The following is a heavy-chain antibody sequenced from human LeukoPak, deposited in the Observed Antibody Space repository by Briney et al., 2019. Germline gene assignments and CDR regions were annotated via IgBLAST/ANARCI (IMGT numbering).Heavy chain of an antibody. CDR1: GASIDFESYY. J-gene: IGHJ1*01. CDR2: IDHGGVT. V-gene: IGHV4-61*02. D-gene: IGHD1-26*01. CDR3: ARGHDYYSEYFQH. Sequence: SQTLSLTCTVSGASIDFESYYWSWVRQSAGKGLEWIGRIDHGGVTNYNPSLQSRVTISLDTSQTQFSLKLNSVTAADTAVYYCARGHDYYSEYFQHWGQGTLVSVSS.